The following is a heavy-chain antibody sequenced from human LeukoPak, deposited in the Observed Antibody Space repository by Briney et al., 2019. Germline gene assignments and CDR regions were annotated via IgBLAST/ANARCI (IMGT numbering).Heavy chain of an antibody. CDR1: GYSFTSYW. V-gene: IGHV5-51*01. CDR3: ARVLVVVITTYEFGGWFDP. D-gene: IGHD3-22*01. CDR2: IYPGDSDT. Sequence: KSGESLKISCKGSGYSFTSYWIGWVRQMPGKGLEWMGIIYPGDSDTRYSPSFQGEVTISADKSISTAYLQWSSLKASDTAMYYCARVLVVVITTYEFGGWFDPWGQGTLVTVSS. J-gene: IGHJ5*02.